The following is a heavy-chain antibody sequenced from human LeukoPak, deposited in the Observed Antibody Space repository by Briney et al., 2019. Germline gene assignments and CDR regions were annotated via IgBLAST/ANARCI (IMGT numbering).Heavy chain of an antibody. Sequence: GGSLRLSRAASGFTFSNAWMTWVRQAPGKGLEWVGRIKSKTDGGTTDYAAPVKDRFTISRDDSKNTMYVQMNSLKTEDTAVYYCTTAVYLTGYEYWGQGTLVTVSS. J-gene: IGHJ4*02. CDR2: IKSKTDGGTT. V-gene: IGHV3-15*01. CDR3: TTAVYLTGYEY. D-gene: IGHD3-9*01. CDR1: GFTFSNAW.